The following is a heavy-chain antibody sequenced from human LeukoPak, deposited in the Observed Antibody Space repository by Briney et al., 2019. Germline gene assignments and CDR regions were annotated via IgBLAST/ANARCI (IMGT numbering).Heavy chain of an antibody. Sequence: VASVKVSCKASGGTFSSYAISWMRQAPGQGLEWMGGIIPIFGTANYAQKFQGRVTITTDESTSTAYMELSSLRSEDTAVYYCARGSAFYDSSGYLSYYFDYWGQGTLVTVSS. CDR2: IIPIFGTA. CDR1: GGTFSSYA. J-gene: IGHJ4*02. D-gene: IGHD3-22*01. V-gene: IGHV1-69*05. CDR3: ARGSAFYDSSGYLSYYFDY.